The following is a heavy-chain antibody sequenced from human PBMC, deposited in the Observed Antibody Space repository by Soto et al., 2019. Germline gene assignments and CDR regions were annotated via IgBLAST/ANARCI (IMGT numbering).Heavy chain of an antibody. D-gene: IGHD1-26*01. J-gene: IGHJ4*02. Sequence: SETLSLTCTVSADSISNNNWWSWVRQPPGKGLEWIGEIYHSGTTNYNPSLKSRVTMSVDTSKNQFSLKLGSVTAADTAVYYCARDGSGSPGSADYWGQGTLVT. CDR2: IYHSGTT. CDR1: ADSISNNNW. CDR3: ARDGSGSPGSADY. V-gene: IGHV4-4*02.